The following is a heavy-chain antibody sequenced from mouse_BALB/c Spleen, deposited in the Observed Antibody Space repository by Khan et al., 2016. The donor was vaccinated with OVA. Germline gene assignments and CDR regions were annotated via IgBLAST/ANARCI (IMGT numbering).Heavy chain of an antibody. CDR2: INTYTGEP. Sequence: QIQLVQSGPELKKPGETVKISCKASGYTFANYGMNWVKQAPGKGLKWVGWINTYTGEPTYGDDFKGRFAFSLETSASTAYLQINNLKNEDMATYFCTRADRSGYVVFAYWGQGTLVTVSA. V-gene: IGHV9-1*02. J-gene: IGHJ3*01. CDR3: TRADRSGYVVFAY. D-gene: IGHD3-2*01. CDR1: GYTFANYG.